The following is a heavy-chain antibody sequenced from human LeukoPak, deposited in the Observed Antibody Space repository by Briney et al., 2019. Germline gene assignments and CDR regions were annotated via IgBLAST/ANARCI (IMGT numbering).Heavy chain of an antibody. Sequence: PSETLSPTCTVSGGSISSYYWSWIRQPAGKGLEWIGRIYTSGSTNYNPSLKSRVTMSVDTSKNQFSLKLSSVTAADTAVYYCARVADYVWGSYRYNHGFDYWGQGTLVTVSS. V-gene: IGHV4-4*07. CDR3: ARVADYVWGSYRYNHGFDY. CDR1: GGSISSYY. CDR2: IYTSGST. J-gene: IGHJ4*02. D-gene: IGHD3-16*02.